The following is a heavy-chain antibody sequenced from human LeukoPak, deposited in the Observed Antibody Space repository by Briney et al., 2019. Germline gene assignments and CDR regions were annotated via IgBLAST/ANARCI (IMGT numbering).Heavy chain of an antibody. CDR3: AGVVTYYYDPANDY. V-gene: IGHV4-34*01. CDR2: INHSGST. CDR1: GGSFSGYY. J-gene: IGHJ4*02. D-gene: IGHD3-22*01. Sequence: SETLSLTCAVYGGSFSGYYWSWIRQPPGKGLEWIGEINHSGSTNYNPSLKSRVTISLDTSKNQFSLKLSSVTAADTAVYYCAGVVTYYYDPANDYWGQGTLVTVSS.